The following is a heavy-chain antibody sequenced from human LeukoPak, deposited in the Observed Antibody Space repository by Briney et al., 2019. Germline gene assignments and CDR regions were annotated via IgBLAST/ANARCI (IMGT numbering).Heavy chain of an antibody. CDR3: AKQFYGDYGAFNY. V-gene: IGHV3-23*01. D-gene: IGHD4-17*01. J-gene: IGHJ4*02. CDR1: GFTFTSYA. Sequence: GGSLRLSCAASGFTFTSYAMNWVRQAPGKGLDWVSVISDSGGSTYYADSVKGRFTISRDNSKNTLYLQMNSLRAEDTAVYYCAKQFYGDYGAFNYWDQGTLVIVSS. CDR2: ISDSGGST.